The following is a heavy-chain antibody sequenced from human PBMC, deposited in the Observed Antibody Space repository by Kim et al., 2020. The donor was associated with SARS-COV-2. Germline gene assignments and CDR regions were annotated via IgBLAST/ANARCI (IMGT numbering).Heavy chain of an antibody. J-gene: IGHJ4*02. Sequence: KSRVPISVDTSKNQFSLKLSSVTAADTAVYYCARVVVVPAAIQREYYFDYWGQGTLVTVSS. CDR3: ARVVVVPAAIQREYYFDY. D-gene: IGHD2-2*01. V-gene: IGHV4-34*01.